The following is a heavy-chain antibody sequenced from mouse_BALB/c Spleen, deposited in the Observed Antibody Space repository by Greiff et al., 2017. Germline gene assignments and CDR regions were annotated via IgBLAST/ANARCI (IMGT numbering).Heavy chain of an antibody. Sequence: EVHLVESGGDLVKPGGSLKLSCAASGFTFSSYGMSWVRQTPDKRLEWVATISSGGSYTYYPDSVKGRFTISRDNAKNTLYLQMSSLKSEDTAMYYCARHGDGYDGLIYAMDYWGQGTSVTVSS. CDR1: GFTFSSYG. D-gene: IGHD2-2*01. CDR3: ARHGDGYDGLIYAMDY. J-gene: IGHJ4*01. V-gene: IGHV5-6*01. CDR2: ISSGGSYT.